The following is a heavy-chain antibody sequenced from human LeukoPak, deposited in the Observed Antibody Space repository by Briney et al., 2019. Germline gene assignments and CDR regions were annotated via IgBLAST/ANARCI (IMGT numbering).Heavy chain of an antibody. Sequence: ESLKISCKGSGYSFTNYWIAWVRQMPGRGLEWMGIIYPGDSQTRYSPSFQGQVTISADKSISAAFLQWSSLKASDTAIYYCARGSGSSSWLDPWGQGTLVTVSS. CDR2: IYPGDSQT. V-gene: IGHV5-51*01. D-gene: IGHD3-10*01. CDR3: ARGSGSSSWLDP. J-gene: IGHJ5*02. CDR1: GYSFTNYW.